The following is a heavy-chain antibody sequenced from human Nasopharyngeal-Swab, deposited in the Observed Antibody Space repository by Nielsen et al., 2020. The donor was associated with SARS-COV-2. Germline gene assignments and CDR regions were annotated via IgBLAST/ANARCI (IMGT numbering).Heavy chain of an antibody. CDR1: GGSFSGYY. J-gene: IGHJ4*02. D-gene: IGHD3-22*01. Sequence: SQTLSLTCAVYGGSFSGYYWSWIRQPPGKGLEWIGEINHSGTTRYNPSLKSRVTISSDTSKNQFSLKLSSVTAADTAVYYCARGHRSISMIVVVIATAHFYFDSWGRGTLVTVTS. CDR3: ARGHRSISMIVVVIATAHFYFDS. V-gene: IGHV4-34*01. CDR2: INHSGTT.